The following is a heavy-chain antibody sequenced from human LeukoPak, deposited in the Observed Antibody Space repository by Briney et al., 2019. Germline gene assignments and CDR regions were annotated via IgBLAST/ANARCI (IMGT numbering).Heavy chain of an antibody. CDR1: GLTFSDYP. Sequence: PGGSLRLSCEVSGLTFSDYPMHWVRQAPGKGLESVSAISQNGDNIYYAYSVKGRFTISRDNSKNTLYLQMGSLRPEDMAVYYCAREAPAGSYDYWGQGTPITVSS. CDR2: ISQNGDNI. J-gene: IGHJ4*02. V-gene: IGHV3-64*01. D-gene: IGHD3-10*01. CDR3: AREAPAGSYDY.